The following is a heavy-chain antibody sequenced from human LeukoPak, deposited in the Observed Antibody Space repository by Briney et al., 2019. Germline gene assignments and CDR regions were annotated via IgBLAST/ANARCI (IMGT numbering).Heavy chain of an antibody. J-gene: IGHJ4*02. CDR3: ARGDSSRWYSFAY. D-gene: IGHD6-13*01. CDR2: INTNSGNP. Sequence: ASVKVSCKASGYTFTSYAMNRVRQAPGQELEWMGWINTNSGNPTYAQGFTGRLFFSLDSSRSTAYLQISSLKAEDTAVYYCARGDSSRWYSFAYWGQGTLVTVSS. CDR1: GYTFTSYA. V-gene: IGHV7-4-1*02.